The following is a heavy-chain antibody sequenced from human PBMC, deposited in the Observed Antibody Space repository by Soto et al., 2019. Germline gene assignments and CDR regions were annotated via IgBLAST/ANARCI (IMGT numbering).Heavy chain of an antibody. CDR3: ARDFFDSSDYTTNWFDP. CDR2: IYHTGNA. J-gene: IGHJ5*02. CDR1: GGSISSGGYS. Sequence: SETLSLTCAVSGGSISSGGYSWAWIRQPPGEGLEWIGSIYHTGNAYYNPSLKSRVTISVDTSKNQFSLKLTSVTAADAALYYCARDFFDSSDYTTNWFDPWGQGTLVTVPQ. V-gene: IGHV4-39*01. D-gene: IGHD3-22*01.